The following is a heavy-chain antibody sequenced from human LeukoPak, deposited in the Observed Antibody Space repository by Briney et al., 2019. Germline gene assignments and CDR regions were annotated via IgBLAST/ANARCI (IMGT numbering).Heavy chain of an antibody. V-gene: IGHV3-23*01. D-gene: IGHD3-10*01. CDR1: GFTFGDYS. CDR2: IGGGGVDA. CDR3: AKDFVARNGVFDAFGI. Sequence: GGSLRLSCAASGFTFGDYSMNWVRKTPGKGLEWVASIGGGGVDADYADSMKGRFTVSRDNSKNTLYLQMNSLRVEDTATYYCAKDFVARNGVFDAFGIWGQGARVTVSS. J-gene: IGHJ3*02.